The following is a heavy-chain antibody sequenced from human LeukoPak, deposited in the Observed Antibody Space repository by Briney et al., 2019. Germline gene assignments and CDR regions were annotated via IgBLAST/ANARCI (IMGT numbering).Heavy chain of an antibody. CDR2: ISHDGSNK. Sequence: GGSLRLSCAASGFTFSSYPMHWVRQAPGKGLEWVAVISHDGSNKYYADSVKGRFTISRDNSKNSLYVQMNSLRPEDTAVYYCARDRGATYYYYAMDVWGQGTTVTVSS. V-gene: IGHV3-30-3*01. CDR1: GFTFSSYP. CDR3: ARDRGATYYYYAMDV. J-gene: IGHJ6*02.